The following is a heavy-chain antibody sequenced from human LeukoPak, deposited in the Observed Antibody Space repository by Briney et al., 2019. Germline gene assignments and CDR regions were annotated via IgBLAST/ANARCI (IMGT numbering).Heavy chain of an antibody. V-gene: IGHV3-66*01. J-gene: IGHJ4*02. CDR2: SGGTT. CDR1: GFTVSSNY. CDR3: AVVGNPPNDY. D-gene: IGHD4-23*01. Sequence: GGSLRLSCAASGFTVSSNYMSWVRQAPGKRLEWVSVSGGTTYYADSVKGRFTISRDNSKNTLYLQMNSLRAEDTAVYYCAVVGNPPNDYWGQGTLVTVSS.